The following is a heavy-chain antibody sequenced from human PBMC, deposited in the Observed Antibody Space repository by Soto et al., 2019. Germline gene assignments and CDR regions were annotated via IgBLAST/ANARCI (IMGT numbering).Heavy chain of an antibody. D-gene: IGHD6-13*01. CDR3: AKVLRGYYYYGMDV. V-gene: IGHV3-23*01. Sequence: LRLSCAASGFTFSSYAMSWVRQAPGKGLEWVSAISGSGGSTYYADSVKGRFTISRDNSKNTLYLQMNSLRAEDTAVYYCAKVLRGYYYYGMDVWGQGTTVTVSS. CDR2: ISGSGGST. J-gene: IGHJ6*02. CDR1: GFTFSSYA.